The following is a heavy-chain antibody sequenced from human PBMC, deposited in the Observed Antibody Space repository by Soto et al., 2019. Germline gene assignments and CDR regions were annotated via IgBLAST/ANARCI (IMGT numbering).Heavy chain of an antibody. CDR3: TRHVRRLGYCSGGSCYIDAFDI. V-gene: IGHV3-73*01. J-gene: IGHJ3*02. Sequence: GGSLRLSCAASGFTFSGSAMHWVRQASGKGLEWVGRIRSKANSYATAYAASVKGRFTISRDDSKNTAYLQMNSLKTEDTAVYYCTRHVRRLGYCSGGSCYIDAFDIWGQGIMVTVSS. CDR1: GFTFSGSA. D-gene: IGHD2-15*01. CDR2: IRSKANSYAT.